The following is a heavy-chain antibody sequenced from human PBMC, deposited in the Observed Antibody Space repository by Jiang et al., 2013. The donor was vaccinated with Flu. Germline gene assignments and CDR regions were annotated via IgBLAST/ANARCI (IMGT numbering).Heavy chain of an antibody. V-gene: IGHV4-39*01. Sequence: LLKPSETLSLTCTVSGGSISSSSYYWGWIRQPPGKGLEWIGSIYYSGSTYYNPSLKSRVTISVDTSKNQFSLKLSSVTAADTAVYYCARLGDGELLYWPDGSHGWWFDPWGQGTLVTVSS. CDR1: GGSISSSSYY. J-gene: IGHJ5*02. CDR2: IYYSGST. D-gene: IGHD3-10*01. CDR3: ARLGDGELLYWPDGSHGWWFDP.